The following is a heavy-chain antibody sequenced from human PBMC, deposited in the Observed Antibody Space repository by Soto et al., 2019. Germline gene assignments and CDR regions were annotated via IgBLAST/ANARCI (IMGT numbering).Heavy chain of an antibody. CDR3: ARAPKLDYYDSSGYRYYYGMDV. CDR1: GGTFSSYA. D-gene: IGHD3-22*01. J-gene: IGHJ6*02. Sequence: SVKVSCKASGGTFSSYAISWVRQAPGQGLEWMGGIIPIFGTANYAQKFQGRVTITADESTSTAYMELSSLRSEDTAVYYCARAPKLDYYDSSGYRYYYGMDVWGQGTTVTVSS. CDR2: IIPIFGTA. V-gene: IGHV1-69*13.